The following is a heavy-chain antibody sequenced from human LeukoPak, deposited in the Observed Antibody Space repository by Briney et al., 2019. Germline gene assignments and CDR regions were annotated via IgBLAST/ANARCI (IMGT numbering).Heavy chain of an antibody. D-gene: IGHD3-10*01. Sequence: PGGSLRLSCAASGFTFSDYYMSWVRQAPEKGLEWVSFIYSGGSTHYSDSVKGRFTISRDNSKNTLYLQMNSLRAQDTAVYYCARRAGSYSHPYGFWGQGTLVTVSS. CDR2: IYSGGST. V-gene: IGHV3-53*01. CDR3: ARRAGSYSHPYGF. CDR1: GFTFSDYY. J-gene: IGHJ4*02.